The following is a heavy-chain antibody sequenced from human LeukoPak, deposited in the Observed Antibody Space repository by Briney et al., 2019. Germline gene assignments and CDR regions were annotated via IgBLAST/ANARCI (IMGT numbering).Heavy chain of an antibody. V-gene: IGHV1-2*02. J-gene: IGHJ5*02. D-gene: IGHD2-15*01. Sequence: GASVKVSCKASGYTFTGYYMNWVRQAPGQGLEWMGWINPNSGGTKYAQKIQGRVTMTRDTFISTVYMELSSLRSEDTAVYYCARDNSGGSTWWFDPWGQGTLVTVSS. CDR2: INPNSGGT. CDR1: GYTFTGYY. CDR3: ARDNSGGSTWWFDP.